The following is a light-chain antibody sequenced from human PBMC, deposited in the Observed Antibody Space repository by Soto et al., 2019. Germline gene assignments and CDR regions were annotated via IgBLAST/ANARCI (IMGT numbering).Light chain of an antibody. CDR1: NIGSKS. J-gene: IGLJ2*01. CDR3: QVWDSSSDLVV. Sequence: SYELAQPPSVSGAPGKTARITCGGNNIGSKSVHWYQQKPGQAPVVVIYYNSDRPSGIPERFSGSNSGNTATLTISSVEAGDEADYHCQVWDSSSDLVVFGGGTKLTVL. CDR2: YNS. V-gene: IGLV3-21*04.